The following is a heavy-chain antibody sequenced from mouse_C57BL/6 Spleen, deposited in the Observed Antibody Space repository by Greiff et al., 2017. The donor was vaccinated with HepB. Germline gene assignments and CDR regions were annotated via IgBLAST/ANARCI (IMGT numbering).Heavy chain of an antibody. V-gene: IGHV3-6*01. J-gene: IGHJ4*01. CDR3: ARDYYSKYGYYAMDY. D-gene: IGHD2-5*01. CDR1: GYSITSGYY. CDR2: ISYDGRN. Sequence: DVQLQESGPGLVKPSQSLSLTCSVTGYSITSGYYWNWIRQFPGNKLEWMGYISYDGRNNYNPYLKNTISINRDTSKNQFFLKLNSLTTEDTATYYDARDYYSKYGYYAMDYWGQGTSVTVSS.